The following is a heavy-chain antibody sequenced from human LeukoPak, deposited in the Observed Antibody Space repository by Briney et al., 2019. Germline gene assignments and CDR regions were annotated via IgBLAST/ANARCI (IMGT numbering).Heavy chain of an antibody. CDR3: ARWGLVAPGTYYYYYMDV. V-gene: IGHV1-18*01. J-gene: IGHJ6*03. D-gene: IGHD2-2*01. CDR1: GYTFTNYG. CDR2: INAYNGDT. Sequence: ASVKVSCKASGYTFTNYGVSWVRQAPGQGLEWMGWINAYNGDTHYAQNLQGRLTMTTDTSASMAFMELRSLRPDDTAVYFCARWGLVAPGTYYYYYMDVWGRGTTVTVSS.